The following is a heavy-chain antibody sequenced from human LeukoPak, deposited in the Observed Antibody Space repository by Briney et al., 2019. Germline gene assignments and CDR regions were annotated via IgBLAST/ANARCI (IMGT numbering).Heavy chain of an antibody. V-gene: IGHV4-59*11. D-gene: IGHD6-13*01. J-gene: IGHJ4*02. CDR3: ARELLTSYSSSWYLDY. Sequence: PSETLSLTCTVSGGSISSHYWSWIRQPPGKGLEWIGYIYYSGGTNYNPSLKSRVTISVDTSKNQFSLKLSSVTAADTAVYYCARELLTSYSSSWYLDYWGQGTLVTVSS. CDR2: IYYSGGT. CDR1: GGSISSHY.